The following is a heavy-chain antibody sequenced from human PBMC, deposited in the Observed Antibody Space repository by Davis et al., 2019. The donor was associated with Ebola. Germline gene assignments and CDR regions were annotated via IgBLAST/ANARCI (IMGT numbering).Heavy chain of an antibody. CDR2: IYHRGST. Sequence: PSETLSLTCAVSGYSISSGYYWGWIRQPPGKGLEWIGSIYHRGSTYYNPSLKSRVTRSVDTSKNQFSLKLSSVTAADTAVYYCARGRITIFGVPGNGVYYYYGMDVWGQGTTVTVSS. D-gene: IGHD3-3*01. CDR1: GYSISSGYY. J-gene: IGHJ6*02. CDR3: ARGRITIFGVPGNGVYYYYGMDV. V-gene: IGHV4-38-2*01.